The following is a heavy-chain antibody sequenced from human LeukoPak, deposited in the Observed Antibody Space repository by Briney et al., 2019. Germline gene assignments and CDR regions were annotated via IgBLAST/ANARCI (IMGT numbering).Heavy chain of an antibody. CDR3: ARGSSDFDY. D-gene: IGHD6-19*01. V-gene: IGHV6-1*01. CDR2: TYYRSKWFN. Sequence: SQTLSLTCAISRDSVSSNSAVWNWIRQSPSRGLEWLGRTYYRSKWFNNYAVSVKSRITINPDTSKNQFSLQLNSVTPEDTAVYYCARGSSDFDYWGQGTLVTVSS. CDR1: RDSVSSNSAV. J-gene: IGHJ4*02.